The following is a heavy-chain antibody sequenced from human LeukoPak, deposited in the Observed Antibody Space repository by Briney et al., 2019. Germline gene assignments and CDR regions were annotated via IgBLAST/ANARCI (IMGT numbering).Heavy chain of an antibody. CDR3: ARMRDHSGGYYYAFDI. V-gene: IGHV4-61*08. Sequence: SQTLSLTCTVYGGSISSGGYYWSWIRQPPGKGLEWIGYIYYSGSTNYNPSLKSRVTISVDTSKNQFSLKLSSVTAADTAVYYCARMRDHSGGYYYAFDIWGQGTMVTVSS. CDR2: IYYSGST. CDR1: GGSISSGGYY. J-gene: IGHJ3*02. D-gene: IGHD3-22*01.